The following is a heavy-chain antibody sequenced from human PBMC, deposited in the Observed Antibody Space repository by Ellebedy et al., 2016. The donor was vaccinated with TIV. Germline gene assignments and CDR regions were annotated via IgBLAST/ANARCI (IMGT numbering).Heavy chain of an antibody. D-gene: IGHD3-10*01. CDR1: GVSFSTYG. CDR2: TVPILGTS. V-gene: IGHV1-69*13. CDR3: ARTPMVRGYYFDS. Sequence: AASVKVSCKASGVSFSTYGISWARQAPGQGLEWMGGTVPILGTSHYAQKFQDRVTITADESTSTAYMELSSLTAEDTAIYYCARTPMVRGYYFDSWGQGALVTVSS. J-gene: IGHJ4*02.